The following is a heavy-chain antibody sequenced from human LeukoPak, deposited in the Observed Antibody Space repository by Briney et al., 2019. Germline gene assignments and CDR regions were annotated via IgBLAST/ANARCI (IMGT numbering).Heavy chain of an antibody. Sequence: SETLSLTCTVSGGSISSYYWSWIRQPPGKGLEWIGYIYYSGSTNYNPSLKSRVTISADTSKNQFSLKLSSVTAADTAVYYCARGGEGYGMDVWGQGTTVTVSS. J-gene: IGHJ6*02. V-gene: IGHV4-59*01. CDR1: GGSISSYY. CDR3: ARGGEGYGMDV. CDR2: IYYSGST.